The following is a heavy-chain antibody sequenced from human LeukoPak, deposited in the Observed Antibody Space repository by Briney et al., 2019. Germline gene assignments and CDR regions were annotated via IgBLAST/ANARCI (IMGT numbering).Heavy chain of an antibody. CDR1: GGSIRSYY. D-gene: IGHD4-17*01. Sequence: SETLSLTCTVSGGSIRSYYWSWIRQPPGKELEGIGYIYYSGSTNYNPSLKSRVSISVDTSKNQFSLKLSSVTAADTAVYYCARTGSTVTMLYPFDHWGQGTLVTVSS. CDR3: ARTGSTVTMLYPFDH. J-gene: IGHJ4*02. V-gene: IGHV4-59*01. CDR2: IYYSGST.